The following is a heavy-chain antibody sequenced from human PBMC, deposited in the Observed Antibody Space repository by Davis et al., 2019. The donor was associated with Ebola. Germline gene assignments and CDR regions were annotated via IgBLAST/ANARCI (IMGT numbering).Heavy chain of an antibody. CDR2: IIPTFGTA. J-gene: IGHJ4*02. V-gene: IGHV1-69*13. D-gene: IGHD6-19*01. Sequence: AASVKVSCKASGGTFTNYPISWVRQAPGQGLDWMGGIIPTFGTAKYAQKFQGRITITADGSTSTAYMELRSLRSEDSAVYYCAIYSSGWFYFDYWGQGTLVTVSS. CDR3: AIYSSGWFYFDY. CDR1: GGTFTNYP.